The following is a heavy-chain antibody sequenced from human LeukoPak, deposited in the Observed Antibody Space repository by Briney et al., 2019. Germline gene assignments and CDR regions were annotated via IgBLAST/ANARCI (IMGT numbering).Heavy chain of an antibody. V-gene: IGHV4-4*02. J-gene: IGHJ4*02. Sequence: PSETLSLTCAVSGGSISSSNWWSWVRQPPGKGLEWIGEIYHSGSTNYNPSLKSRVTISVDTSKNQFSLKLSSVTAADTAVYYCARGANGDYGFYSWGQGTLVTVSS. CDR2: IYHSGST. CDR1: GGSISSSNW. D-gene: IGHD4-17*01. CDR3: ARGANGDYGFYS.